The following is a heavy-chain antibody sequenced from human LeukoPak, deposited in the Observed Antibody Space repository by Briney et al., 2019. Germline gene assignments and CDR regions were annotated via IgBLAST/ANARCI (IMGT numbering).Heavy chain of an antibody. CDR2: INSDGSST. CDR1: GFTFSSYW. V-gene: IGHV3-74*01. D-gene: IGHD3-3*01. J-gene: IGHJ4*02. Sequence: GGSLRLSCAASGFTFSSYWMHWVRQAPGKGLVWVSRINSDGSSTTYADSVKGRFTISRDNAKNTLYPQTNSLRAEDTAVYYCARGAQSYDFWSGYYFDYWGQGTLVTVSS. CDR3: ARGAQSYDFWSGYYFDY.